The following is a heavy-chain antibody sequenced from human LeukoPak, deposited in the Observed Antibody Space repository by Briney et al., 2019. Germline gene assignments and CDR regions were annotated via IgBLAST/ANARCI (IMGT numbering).Heavy chain of an antibody. J-gene: IGHJ5*02. D-gene: IGHD3-10*01. CDR3: ARIRPYYYGSGSYSLSWFDP. CDR1: GYTFTSYD. CDR2: MNPNSGNT. V-gene: IGHV1-8*01. Sequence: GASVKVSRKASGYTFTSYDINWVRQATGQGLEWMGWMNPNSGNTGYAQKFQGRVTMTRNTSISTAYMELSSLRSEDTAVYYCARIRPYYYGSGSYSLSWFDPWGQGTLVTVSS.